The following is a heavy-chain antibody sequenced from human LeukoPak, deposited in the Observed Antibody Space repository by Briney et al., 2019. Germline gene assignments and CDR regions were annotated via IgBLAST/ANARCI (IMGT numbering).Heavy chain of an antibody. D-gene: IGHD3-9*01. Sequence: ASVKVSCKASVYTFTSYGISWVRQAPGQGLVWMGWISAHNGNANYAQKLQGRVTMTTDTSTSTAYMELRSLRSDDTAVYYCARRILENDILWFDPWGQGTLVTVSS. V-gene: IGHV1-18*01. CDR1: VYTFTSYG. J-gene: IGHJ5*02. CDR3: ARRILENDILWFDP. CDR2: ISAHNGNA.